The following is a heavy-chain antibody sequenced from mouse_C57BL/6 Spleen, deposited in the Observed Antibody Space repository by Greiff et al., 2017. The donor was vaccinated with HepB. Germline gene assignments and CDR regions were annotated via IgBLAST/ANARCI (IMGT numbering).Heavy chain of an antibody. J-gene: IGHJ3*01. CDR1: GFNIKDDY. Sequence: VQLQQSGAELVRPGASVKLSCTASGFNIKDDYMHWVKQRPEQGLEWIGWIDPENGDTEYASKFQGKATITADTSSNTAYLQLSSLTSEDTAVYYCTGRLGFAYWGQGTLVTVSA. V-gene: IGHV14-4*01. CDR3: TGRLGFAY. CDR2: IDPENGDT. D-gene: IGHD2-4*01.